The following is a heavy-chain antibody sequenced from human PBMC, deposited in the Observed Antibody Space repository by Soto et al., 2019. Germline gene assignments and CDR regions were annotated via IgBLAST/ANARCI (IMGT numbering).Heavy chain of an antibody. D-gene: IGHD4-17*01. CDR1: GGSISSSSYY. CDR2: IYYSGST. J-gene: IGHJ6*03. V-gene: IGHV4-39*01. CDR3: ARHTRSGYGDYYYYYYMDV. Sequence: SETLSLTCTVSGGSISSSSYYWGWIRQPPGKGLEWIGSIYYSGSTYYNPSLKSRVTISVDTSKNQFSLKLSSVTAADTAVYYCARHTRSGYGDYYYYYYMDVWGKGTTVTVSS.